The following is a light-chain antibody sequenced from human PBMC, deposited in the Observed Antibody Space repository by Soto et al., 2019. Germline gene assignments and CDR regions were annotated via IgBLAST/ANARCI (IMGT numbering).Light chain of an antibody. V-gene: IGKV3-20*01. CDR3: QQYGSSPA. J-gene: IGKJ4*01. CDR1: QSVSSSY. CDR2: GAS. Sequence: EIVLTQSPGTLSLSPGERATLSCRASQSVSSSYLAWYQQKPGQAPRLLIYGASSRATGIPDRFSGSGSGTDFTLTISRLEPEDFALYYCQQYGSSPAFGGGTKEEIK.